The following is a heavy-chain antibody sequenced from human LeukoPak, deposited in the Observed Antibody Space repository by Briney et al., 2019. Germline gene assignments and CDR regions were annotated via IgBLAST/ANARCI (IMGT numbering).Heavy chain of an antibody. J-gene: IGHJ3*02. CDR3: ARSATITNDAFDI. CDR1: GGSMRSYY. Sequence: SETLSLTCTVSGGSMRSYYWNWIRRPPGKGLEWIGDIYYGGSTNYNPSLKGRVTMSLDMSKNQFSLKLSSVTAADTAVYYCARSATITNDAFDIWGHGTMVTVSS. CDR2: IYYGGST. V-gene: IGHV4-59*01. D-gene: IGHD5-12*01.